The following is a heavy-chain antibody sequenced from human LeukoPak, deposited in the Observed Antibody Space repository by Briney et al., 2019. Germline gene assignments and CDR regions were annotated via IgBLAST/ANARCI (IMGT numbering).Heavy chain of an antibody. D-gene: IGHD3-10*01. CDR3: ARHMRVGGFGGFDY. Sequence: SETLSLTCTVSGGSIGDYFWSWIRQPPGKGQEWIGFIYHDGSTNYNSPLKSRTTISLDTPNNQFSLKLSAVTAADTAIYYCARHMRVGGFGGFDYWGQGSLVTVSS. J-gene: IGHJ4*02. CDR2: IYHDGST. V-gene: IGHV4-59*08. CDR1: GGSIGDYF.